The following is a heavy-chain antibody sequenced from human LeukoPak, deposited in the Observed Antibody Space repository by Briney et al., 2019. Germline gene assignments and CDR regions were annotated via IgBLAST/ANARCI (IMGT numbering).Heavy chain of an antibody. CDR1: GFTFSDYY. Sequence: GGSLRLSCTASGFTFSDYYMSWIRQAPGKGLEWVSYISSSGSTIYYADSVKGRFTISRDNAKNSLYLQMNSLRAEDTAVYYCARDFSYYGSRRMRSPWFDPWRQGTLVTVSS. D-gene: IGHD3-10*01. J-gene: IGHJ5*02. CDR3: ARDFSYYGSRRMRSPWFDP. V-gene: IGHV3-11*04. CDR2: ISSSGSTI.